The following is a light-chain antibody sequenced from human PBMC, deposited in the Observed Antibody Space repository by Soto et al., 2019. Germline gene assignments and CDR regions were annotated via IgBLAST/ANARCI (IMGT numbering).Light chain of an antibody. CDR1: SSNIGSNY. J-gene: IGLJ2*01. CDR2: RNT. CDR3: AAWDDSLSAVV. Sequence: QSVLTQPTSASGTPGQRVTISCSGSSSNIGSNYVYWYQQLPGTAPKLLIYRNTQRPSGVPDRFSGSKSGTSASLAISGLRSEDEAVYYCAAWDDSLSAVVFGGGTKVTVL. V-gene: IGLV1-47*01.